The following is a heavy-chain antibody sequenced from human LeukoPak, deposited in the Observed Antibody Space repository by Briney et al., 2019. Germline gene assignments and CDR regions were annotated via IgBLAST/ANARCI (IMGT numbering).Heavy chain of an antibody. D-gene: IGHD2-2*01. V-gene: IGHV1-69*05. CDR1: GGTFSSYA. Sequence: SVKVSCKASGGTFSSYAISWVRQAPGQGLEWMGRIIPIFGTANYAQKFQGRVTITTDESTSTAYMGLSSLRSEDTAVYYCASVTADCSSTSCYETGWFDPWGQGTLVTVSS. CDR3: ASVTADCSSTSCYETGWFDP. CDR2: IIPIFGTA. J-gene: IGHJ5*02.